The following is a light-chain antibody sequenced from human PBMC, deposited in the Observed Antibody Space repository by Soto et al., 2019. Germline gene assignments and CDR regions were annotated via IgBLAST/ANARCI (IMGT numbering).Light chain of an antibody. CDR3: QQTYTTPEIT. J-gene: IGKJ5*01. V-gene: IGKV1-5*01. CDR1: QSISSW. Sequence: DIQMTQSPSTLSASVGDRVTITRRASQSISSWLAWYQQKPGKAPKLLIYDASSLESGVPSRFSGSGSGTDFTLTISSLQPEDFAIYYCQQTYTTPEITFGQGTRREIK. CDR2: DAS.